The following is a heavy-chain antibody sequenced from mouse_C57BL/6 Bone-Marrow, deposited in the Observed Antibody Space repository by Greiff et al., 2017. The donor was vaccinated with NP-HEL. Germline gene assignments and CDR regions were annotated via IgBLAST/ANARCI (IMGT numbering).Heavy chain of an antibody. CDR1: GYTFTSYG. J-gene: IGHJ3*01. Sequence: QVQLQQSGAELARPGASVKLSCKASGYTFTSYGISWVKQRTGQGLEWIGEIYPRSGNTYYNEKFKGKATLTADKSSSTAYMELRSRTSEDSAVYVCARKGGYYAWFAYWGQGTLVTVSA. CDR3: ARKGGYYAWFAY. D-gene: IGHD2-3*01. CDR2: IYPRSGNT. V-gene: IGHV1-81*01.